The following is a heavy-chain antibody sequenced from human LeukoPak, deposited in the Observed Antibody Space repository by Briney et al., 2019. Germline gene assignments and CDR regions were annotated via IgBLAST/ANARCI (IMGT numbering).Heavy chain of an antibody. CDR3: GKGPGYSVYDNLPHH. J-gene: IGHJ5*02. V-gene: IGHV3-30*04. CDR1: GFRFSNYG. Sequence: GGSLRLSCAASGFRFSNYGMHWVRQAPGKGLEWVAVISDDGSKIYYGDSEKGRFTISRDNSKNTLNLQMDSLRPDDTAVYYCGKGPGYSVYDNLPHHWGQGTLVTVSS. CDR2: ISDDGSKI. D-gene: IGHD5/OR15-5a*01.